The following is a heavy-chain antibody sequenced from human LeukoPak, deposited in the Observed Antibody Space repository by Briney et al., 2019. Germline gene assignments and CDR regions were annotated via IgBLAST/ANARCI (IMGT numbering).Heavy chain of an antibody. Sequence: GGSLRLSCAASGFTVSSYTMSWVRQAPGKGLEWVSAISGSGDSTYYADSVKGRFTISRDNSKNTLYVQVNSLGTEDTAAYYCAKGSYYDSSGSFYFDYWGQGTLVTVSS. D-gene: IGHD3-22*01. V-gene: IGHV3-23*01. J-gene: IGHJ4*02. CDR2: ISGSGDST. CDR1: GFTVSSYT. CDR3: AKGSYYDSSGSFYFDY.